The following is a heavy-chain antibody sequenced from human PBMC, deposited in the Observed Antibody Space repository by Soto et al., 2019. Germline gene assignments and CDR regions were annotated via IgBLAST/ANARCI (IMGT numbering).Heavy chain of an antibody. D-gene: IGHD3-22*01. CDR2: ISGSGGST. J-gene: IGHJ4*02. Sequence: GGSLRLSCAASGFTFSSYAMSWVRQAPGKGLEWVSAISGSGGSTYYADSVKGRFTISRDNSKNTLYLQMNSLRAEDTAVYYCAKDHPTYYYDSSGYQDYWGQGTLVTVSS. CDR3: AKDHPTYYYDSSGYQDY. CDR1: GFTFSSYA. V-gene: IGHV3-23*01.